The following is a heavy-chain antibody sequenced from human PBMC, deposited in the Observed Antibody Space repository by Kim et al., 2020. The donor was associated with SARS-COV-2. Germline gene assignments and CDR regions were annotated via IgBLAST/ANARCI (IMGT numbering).Heavy chain of an antibody. CDR1: GFIFSDYN. J-gene: IGHJ2*01. V-gene: IGHV3-48*02. CDR3: ARGIESRVYPTLTRYFDL. D-gene: IGHD4-4*01. Sequence: GGSLRLSCGASGFIFSDYNMNWVRQAPGEGLEWVSHISSSSTIVYFADSVKGRFTVSRDNAKNSLFLQMNSLRDEDTAVYYCARGIESRVYPTLTRYFDLWGRGTLVTVSS. CDR2: ISSSSTIV.